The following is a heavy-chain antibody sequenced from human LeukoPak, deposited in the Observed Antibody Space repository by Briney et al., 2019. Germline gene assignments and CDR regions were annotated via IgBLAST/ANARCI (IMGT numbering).Heavy chain of an antibody. V-gene: IGHV4-59*01. CDR1: GGSFSGYY. CDR2: IYYSGST. Sequence: SETLSLTCAVYGGSFSGYYWSWIRQPPGKGLEWIGYIYYSGSTNYNPSLKSRVTISVDTSKNQFSLKLSSVTAADTAVYYCARDDSSGSSFTNDAFDIWGQGTMVTVSS. D-gene: IGHD3-22*01. CDR3: ARDDSSGSSFTNDAFDI. J-gene: IGHJ3*02.